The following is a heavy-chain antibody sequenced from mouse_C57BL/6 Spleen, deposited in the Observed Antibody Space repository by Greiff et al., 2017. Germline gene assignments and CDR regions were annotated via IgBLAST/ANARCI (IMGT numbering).Heavy chain of an antibody. CDR3: ARAEGY. V-gene: IGHV1-64*01. Sequence: QVQLQQPGAELVKPGASVKLSCKASGYTFTSYWMHWVKQRPGQGLEWIGMIHPNSGSTNYNEKFKSKATLTVDKSSSPAYMQHSSRASDASAVYDCARAEGYWGQGTTLTVSS. CDR1: GYTFTSYW. CDR2: IHPNSGST. J-gene: IGHJ2*01.